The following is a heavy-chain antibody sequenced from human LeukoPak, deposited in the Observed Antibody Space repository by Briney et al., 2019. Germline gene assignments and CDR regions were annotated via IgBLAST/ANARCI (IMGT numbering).Heavy chain of an antibody. CDR3: AKDRVFYGDYFDY. J-gene: IGHJ4*02. V-gene: IGHV3-23*01. CDR1: GFTFSSYA. CDR2: ISGSGGST. D-gene: IGHD4-17*01. Sequence: GASMRLSCAASGFTFSSYAMSWVRQAPGKGLEWVSAISGSGGSTYYADSVKGRFTISRDNSENTLYLQMNSLRAEDTAVYYCAKDRVFYGDYFDYWGQGTLVTVSS.